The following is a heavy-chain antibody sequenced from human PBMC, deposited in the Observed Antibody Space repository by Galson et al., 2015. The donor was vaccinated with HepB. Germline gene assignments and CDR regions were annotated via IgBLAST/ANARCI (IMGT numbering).Heavy chain of an antibody. CDR2: IIPIFGTA. J-gene: IGHJ3*02. D-gene: IGHD6-13*01. CDR1: GGTFSSYA. V-gene: IGHV1-69*13. Sequence: SVKVSCKASGGTFSSYAISWVRQAPGQGLEWMGGIIPIFGTANYAQKFQGRVTITADESTSTAYMELSSLRSEDTAVYYCAREGYSSSPEGGAFDIWGQGTMVTVSS. CDR3: AREGYSSSPEGGAFDI.